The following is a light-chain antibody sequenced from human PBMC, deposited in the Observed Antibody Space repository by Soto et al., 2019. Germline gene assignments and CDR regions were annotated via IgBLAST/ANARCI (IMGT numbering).Light chain of an antibody. CDR2: DAS. J-gene: IGKJ1*01. Sequence: DIQMTQSPSTLSASVGDRVTITGRASQSISSWLAWYQQKPGKAPKXXIYDASSLESGVPSRFSGSGSGTEFTLTISSLQPDDFETYYCQQYNSYSWTFGQGTKVDIK. V-gene: IGKV1-5*01. CDR1: QSISSW. CDR3: QQYNSYSWT.